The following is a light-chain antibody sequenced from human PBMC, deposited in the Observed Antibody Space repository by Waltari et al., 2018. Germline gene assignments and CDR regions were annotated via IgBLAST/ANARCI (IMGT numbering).Light chain of an antibody. CDR2: GAS. CDR3: QQYNNWPRT. J-gene: IGKJ4*01. Sequence: EIVMTQSPATLSVSPGERATLSCRASQSVTSKLAWYQQKPGQAPRLLFYGASTRVTGIPARFSGSGSGTEFTLTISSLQSEDFAVYYCQQYNNWPRTFGGGTKVEIK. V-gene: IGKV3-15*01. CDR1: QSVTSK.